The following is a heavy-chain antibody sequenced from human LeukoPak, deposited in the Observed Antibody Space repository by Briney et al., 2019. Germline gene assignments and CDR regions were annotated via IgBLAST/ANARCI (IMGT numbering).Heavy chain of an antibody. CDR2: IYYSGST. D-gene: IGHD2-21*02. V-gene: IGHV4-38-2*02. CDR1: GYSISSGYY. J-gene: IGHJ3*02. CDR3: ARDWVVTAIHDAFDI. Sequence: PSETLSLTCTVSGYSISSGYYWGWIRQPPGKGLEWIGNIYYSGSTYYNPSLKSRVTISVDTSKNQFSLKLSSVTAADTAVYYCARDWVVTAIHDAFDIWGQGTMVTVSS.